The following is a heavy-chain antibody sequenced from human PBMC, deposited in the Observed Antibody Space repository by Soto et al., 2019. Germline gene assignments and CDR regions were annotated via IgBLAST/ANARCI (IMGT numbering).Heavy chain of an antibody. Sequence: SVKVSCKASGFTFTSSAMQWVRQARGQRLEWIGRIVVGSGNTNYAQKFQERVTITRDMSTSTAYMELSSLRSEDTAVYYCAAGSSSWYSHAFDIWGQGTVVTVSS. D-gene: IGHD6-13*01. CDR1: GFTFTSSA. V-gene: IGHV1-58*02. J-gene: IGHJ3*02. CDR3: AAGSSSWYSHAFDI. CDR2: IVVGSGNT.